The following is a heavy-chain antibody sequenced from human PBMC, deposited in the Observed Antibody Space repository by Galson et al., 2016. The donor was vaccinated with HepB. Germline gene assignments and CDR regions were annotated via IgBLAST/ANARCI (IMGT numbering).Heavy chain of an antibody. CDR3: AKSLIVGPTMNWYFDL. V-gene: IGHV3-30*18. CDR2: ISYDGINK. D-gene: IGHD1-26*01. J-gene: IGHJ2*01. CDR1: GFTFRNYG. Sequence: SLRLSCAASGFTFRNYGMHWVRQVPGKGLEWVAVISYDGINKYFADSVRGRFNISRDNSKNTLYLQMNSLRAEDTAVYYCAKSLIVGPTMNWYFDLWGRGTLVTVSS.